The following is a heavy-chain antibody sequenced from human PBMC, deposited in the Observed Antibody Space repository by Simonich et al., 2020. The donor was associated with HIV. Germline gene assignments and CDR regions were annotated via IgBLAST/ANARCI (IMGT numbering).Heavy chain of an antibody. Sequence: EVQLVESGGGLVKPGGSLRLSCAASGFTFSSYSMNWVRQAPGKGLEWVPSISSSSSSIYYADSVKGRFTISRDNAKNSLYLQMNSLRAEDTAVYYCARDGRKGSSTSCSDYWGQGTLVTVSS. CDR1: GFTFSSYS. J-gene: IGHJ4*02. CDR3: ARDGRKGSSTSCSDY. V-gene: IGHV3-21*01. D-gene: IGHD2-2*01. CDR2: ISSSSSSI.